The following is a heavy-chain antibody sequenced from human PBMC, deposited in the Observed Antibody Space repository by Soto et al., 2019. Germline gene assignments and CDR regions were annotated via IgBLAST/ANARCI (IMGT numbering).Heavy chain of an antibody. J-gene: IGHJ4*02. Sequence: ASVKVSCKASGGTFSSYAISWVRQAPGQGLEWMGGIIPIFGTANYAQKFQGRVTITADESTSTAYMELSSLRSEDTAVYYCARGTAAAGELDYWGQGTLVTVSS. CDR2: IIPIFGTA. D-gene: IGHD6-13*01. CDR3: ARGTAAAGELDY. CDR1: GGTFSSYA. V-gene: IGHV1-69*13.